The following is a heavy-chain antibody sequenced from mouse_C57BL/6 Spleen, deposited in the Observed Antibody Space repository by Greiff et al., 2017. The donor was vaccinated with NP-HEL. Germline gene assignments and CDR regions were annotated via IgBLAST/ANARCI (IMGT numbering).Heavy chain of an antibody. Sequence: VQLQQPGAELVKPGASVKMSCTASGYTFTSYWITWVKQSPGQGLEWIGDIYPGSGSTNYNEKFKSKATLTVDTTSSTAYMQLSSLTSEDSAVYYCARYGNYDYAMDYWGQGTSVTVSS. J-gene: IGHJ4*01. V-gene: IGHV1-55*01. CDR2: IYPGSGST. CDR1: GYTFTSYW. CDR3: ARYGNYDYAMDY. D-gene: IGHD2-1*01.